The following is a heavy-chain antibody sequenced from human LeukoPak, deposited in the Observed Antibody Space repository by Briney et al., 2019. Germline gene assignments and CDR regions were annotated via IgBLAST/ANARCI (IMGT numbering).Heavy chain of an antibody. J-gene: IGHJ4*02. D-gene: IGHD6-13*01. Sequence: GGSLRLSCAASGFSFGDYSMHWVRQAPGMGLEWVSLIGWDGSTYYADSVRGRFTISRDNSKNSLYLQMNGLRIEDTAFYYCVKDSLRHSSSWPDYWGLGTLVTVSS. CDR2: IGWDGST. CDR3: VKDSLRHSSSWPDY. V-gene: IGHV3-43*01. CDR1: GFSFGDYS.